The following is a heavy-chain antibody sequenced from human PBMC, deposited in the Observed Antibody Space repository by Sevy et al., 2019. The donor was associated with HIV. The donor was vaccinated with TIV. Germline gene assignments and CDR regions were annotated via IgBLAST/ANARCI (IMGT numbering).Heavy chain of an antibody. V-gene: IGHV3-15*01. CDR2: VKRKADGGKT. Sequence: GGSLRLSCAASGFTFNNVWMSWVRQVPGKGLEWVGRVKRKADGGKTDYAAPVKGRFTISRNDSNNTLYLQMNSLKTDDKALYYCNIDPVHFLWGQGTLVTVSS. J-gene: IGHJ4*02. CDR1: GFTFNNVW. D-gene: IGHD6-6*01. CDR3: NIDPVHFL.